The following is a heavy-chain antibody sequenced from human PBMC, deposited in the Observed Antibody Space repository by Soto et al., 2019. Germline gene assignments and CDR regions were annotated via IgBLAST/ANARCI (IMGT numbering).Heavy chain of an antibody. Sequence: SETLSLTCTVSGASISYGGFSWSWIRQSPGKGLEWIGYISHLESTYFHPSFKSRLTMSIDRTRNQFSLKLRSVTAADMAVYYCARGGGYDSFDCWGQGVLVTVSS. CDR2: ISHLEST. CDR3: ARGGGYDSFDC. J-gene: IGHJ4*02. CDR1: GASISYGGFS. V-gene: IGHV4-30-2*06. D-gene: IGHD5-12*01.